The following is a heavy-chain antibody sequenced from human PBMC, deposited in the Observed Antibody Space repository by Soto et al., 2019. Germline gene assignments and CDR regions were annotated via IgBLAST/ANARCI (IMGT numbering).Heavy chain of an antibody. CDR1: VFTFNNYA. V-gene: IGHV3-23*01. D-gene: IGHD4-17*01. CDR2: ISASGGTT. CDR3: VKVLRSGDYVFALDV. Sequence: EEQLLESGGGLVQRGGSLRLSCAASVFTFNNYAMSWVRQAPGKGLEWVSGISASGGTTYYSVKGRFTISRDNSKNTLYLQMNSLRAEDTAIYYCVKVLRSGDYVFALDVWGQGTTVTVSS. J-gene: IGHJ6*02.